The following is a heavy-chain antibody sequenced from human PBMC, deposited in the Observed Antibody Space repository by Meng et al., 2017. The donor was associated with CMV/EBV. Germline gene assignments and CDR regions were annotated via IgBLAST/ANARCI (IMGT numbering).Heavy chain of an antibody. V-gene: IGHV3-21*01. CDR3: ARGEYYYESSGTDY. CDR1: GFPFSSYR. Sequence: ASGFPFSSYRMYWVRQSPGKGLDWVSSITSSSNYIYYADSVKGRFTISRDNAKNALYLQMNSLRAEDTGVYYCARGEYYYESSGTDYWGQGTLVTVSS. CDR2: ITSSSNYI. D-gene: IGHD3-22*01. J-gene: IGHJ4*02.